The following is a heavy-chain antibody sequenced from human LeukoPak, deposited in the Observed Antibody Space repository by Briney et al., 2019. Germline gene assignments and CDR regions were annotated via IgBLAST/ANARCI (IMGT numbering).Heavy chain of an antibody. V-gene: IGHV1-69*13. J-gene: IGHJ4*02. Sequence: SVKVSCKASGGTFSSYAISWVRQAPGQGLEWMGGIIPIFGTANYAQKFQGRVTITADESTSTAYMELSSLRSEDTAVYYCAREGARSSSSHDYWGQGTLVTVSS. CDR1: GGTFSSYA. D-gene: IGHD6-6*01. CDR2: IIPIFGTA. CDR3: AREGARSSSSHDY.